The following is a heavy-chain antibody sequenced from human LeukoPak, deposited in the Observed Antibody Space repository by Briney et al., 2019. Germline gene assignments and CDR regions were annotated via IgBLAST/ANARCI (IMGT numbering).Heavy chain of an antibody. CDR2: ISSSSTYI. CDR3: ARIPYSSSLTDAFDI. V-gene: IGHV3-21*01. D-gene: IGHD6-6*01. CDR1: GFSFRSYS. Sequence: GGSLRLSCAASGFSFRSYSMNWVRQALGKGLEWVSFISSSSTYIYYADSMKGRFTISRDNAKNSLFLQMNSLRGEDTAVYYCARIPYSSSLTDAFDIWGQGTMVTVYS. J-gene: IGHJ3*02.